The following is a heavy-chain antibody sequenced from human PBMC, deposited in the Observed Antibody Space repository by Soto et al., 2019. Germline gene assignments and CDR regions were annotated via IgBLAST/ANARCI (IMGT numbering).Heavy chain of an antibody. Sequence: QVQLVESGGGVVQPGRSLRLSCAASGYTFSSYGMHWVRQAPGKGLEWVAVISYDGSNKYYADSVKGRFTISRDNSKNTLYLQMNSLRAEDTAVYYCARDDHRYWGQGTLVTVSS. CDR1: GYTFSSYG. J-gene: IGHJ4*02. V-gene: IGHV3-30-3*01. CDR2: ISYDGSNK. CDR3: ARDDHRY.